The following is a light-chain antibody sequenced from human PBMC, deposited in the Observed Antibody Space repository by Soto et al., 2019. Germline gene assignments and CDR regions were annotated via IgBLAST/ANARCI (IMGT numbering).Light chain of an antibody. V-gene: IGLV2-14*01. Sequence: SGLTQPASVSGSPGQSITISFTGTSSDVGSYNYVSWYQQHPGKAPRLMIYASSNRPSGVSHRFSGSRSGNTASLTISGLQAEDEADYFCSSYTSGSTLYVFGSGTKVTVL. CDR1: SSDVGSYNY. J-gene: IGLJ1*01. CDR2: ASS. CDR3: SSYTSGSTLYV.